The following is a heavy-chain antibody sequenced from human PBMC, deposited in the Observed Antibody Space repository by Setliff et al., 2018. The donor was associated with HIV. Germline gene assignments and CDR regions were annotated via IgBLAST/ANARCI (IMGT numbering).Heavy chain of an antibody. V-gene: IGHV1-3*01. Sequence: ASVKVSCKASGYTFTTYAMHWVRQAPGQSLEWMGWVNGGIGNTKYSQKFQDRVTITRDSSADTSYMELSSLRSEDTAVYYCARPDSRWYARGRDPLYGLDVWGQGTTVTVSS. CDR2: VNGGIGNT. J-gene: IGHJ6*02. CDR3: ARPDSRWYARGRDPLYGLDV. D-gene: IGHD6-13*01. CDR1: GYTFTTYA.